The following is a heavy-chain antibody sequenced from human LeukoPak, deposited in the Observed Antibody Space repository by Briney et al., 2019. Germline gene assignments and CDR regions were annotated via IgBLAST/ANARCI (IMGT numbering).Heavy chain of an antibody. CDR2: ISYDGSNK. CDR1: GFTFSSYA. V-gene: IGHV3-30-3*01. D-gene: IGHD3-3*01. CDR3: ARDDRDFWSGYSTNYYFDY. Sequence: GGSLRLSYAASGFTFSSYAMHWVRQAPGKGLEWVAVISYDGSNKYYADSVKGRFTISRDNSKNTLYLQMNSLRAEDTAVYYCARDDRDFWSGYSTNYYFDYWGQGTLVTVSS. J-gene: IGHJ4*02.